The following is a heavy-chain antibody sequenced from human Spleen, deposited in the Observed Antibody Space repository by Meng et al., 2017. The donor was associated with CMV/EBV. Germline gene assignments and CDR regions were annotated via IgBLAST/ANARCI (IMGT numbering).Heavy chain of an antibody. J-gene: IGHJ4*02. CDR3: AKDQASVIGPAFDY. CDR1: GFTVSSNYA. V-gene: IGHV3-23*01. D-gene: IGHD2-2*01. Sequence: GESLKISCAASGFTVSSNYAMNWVRQAPGKGLEWVSTMTGSGGSTYYADSVKGRFTISRDISKNTLYLQMNNLRAEDTAVYYCAKDQASVIGPAFDYWGQGTLVTVSS. CDR2: MTGSGGST.